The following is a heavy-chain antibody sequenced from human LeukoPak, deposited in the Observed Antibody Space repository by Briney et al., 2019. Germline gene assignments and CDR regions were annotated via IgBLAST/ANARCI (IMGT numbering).Heavy chain of an antibody. CDR3: ARAVWSGYFDY. CDR1: GYTFTSCY. V-gene: IGHV1-46*01. D-gene: IGHD3-3*01. Sequence: ASVKVSCKASGYTFTSCYMHWVRQAPGQGLEWMGIINPSGGSTSYAQKFQGRVTMTRDTSTSTVYMELSSLRSEGTAVYYCARAVWSGYFDYWGQGTLVTVSS. J-gene: IGHJ4*02. CDR2: INPSGGST.